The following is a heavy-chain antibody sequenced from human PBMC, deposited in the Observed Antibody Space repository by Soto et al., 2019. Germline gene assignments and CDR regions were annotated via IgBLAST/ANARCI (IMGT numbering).Heavy chain of an antibody. CDR1: GLNLGTSS. J-gene: IGHJ3*01. D-gene: IGHD2-2*01. V-gene: IGHV3-48*01. CDR3: AKDRGPLKRRYCTSTGCYFDDAFDV. Sequence: GGSHRLSSTAVGLNLGTSSMHWVRQDPGRGLEWISYIRRHTSVTAYADSVKGRFTISRDNAKNSLYLQMNSLRAEDTAVYYCAKDRGPLKRRYCTSTGCYFDDAFDVWGQGTKVTVSS. CDR2: IRRHTSVT.